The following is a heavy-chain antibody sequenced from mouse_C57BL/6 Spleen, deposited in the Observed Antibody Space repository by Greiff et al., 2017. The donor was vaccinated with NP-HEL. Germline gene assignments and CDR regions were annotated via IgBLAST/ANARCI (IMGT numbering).Heavy chain of an antibody. J-gene: IGHJ4*01. CDR2: IYPGSGNT. CDR1: GYSFTSYY. D-gene: IGHD3-3*01. V-gene: IGHV1-66*01. Sequence: VQLQQSGPELVKPGASVKISCKASGYSFTSYYIHWVKQRPGQGLEWIGWIYPGSGNTKYNEQFKGKATLTADTSSSTAYMQLSSLTSEDSAVYYCARWAARAMDYWGQGTSVTVSS. CDR3: ARWAARAMDY.